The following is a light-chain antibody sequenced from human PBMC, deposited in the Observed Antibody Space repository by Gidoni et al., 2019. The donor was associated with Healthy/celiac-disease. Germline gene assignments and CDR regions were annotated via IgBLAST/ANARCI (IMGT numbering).Light chain of an antibody. CDR2: AAS. Sequence: DIQMTQSPSSLSASVGDRVTITCRASQSISSYLNWYQQKPGKAPKLLIYAASSLQSGVPSRFSGSGSGTDFTLTISSLQPEDFATYYCQQSYSKTTFXQXTRLEIK. CDR3: QQSYSKTT. J-gene: IGKJ5*01. V-gene: IGKV1-39*01. CDR1: QSISSY.